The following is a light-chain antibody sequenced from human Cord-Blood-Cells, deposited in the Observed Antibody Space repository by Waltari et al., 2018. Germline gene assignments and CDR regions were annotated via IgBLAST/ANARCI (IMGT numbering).Light chain of an antibody. V-gene: IGLV2-14*01. CDR2: DVS. Sequence: QSALTQPASVSGSPGQSITISCTGTSSDVGGYNYVTWYQQHPGKAPKLMIYDVSNRPAGVSNRFSGSKSVNTAPLTISGLQAEDEADYDCSSYTSRSTLVFGGGTKLTVL. CDR1: SSDVGGYNY. CDR3: SSYTSRSTLV. J-gene: IGLJ3*02.